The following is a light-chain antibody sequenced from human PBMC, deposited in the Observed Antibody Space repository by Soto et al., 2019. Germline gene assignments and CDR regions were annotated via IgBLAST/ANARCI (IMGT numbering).Light chain of an antibody. CDR3: QQSYSTTIT. Sequence: EIVMTQSPATLSLSAGERATLSCRASQSVSSNLAWYQQKPGQAPRLLIYGASTRATGIPARFSGSGSGTDVTLTISSLQKEDFATYYCQQSYSTTITFGQGTRLEI. J-gene: IGKJ5*01. V-gene: IGKV3-15*01. CDR2: GAS. CDR1: QSVSSN.